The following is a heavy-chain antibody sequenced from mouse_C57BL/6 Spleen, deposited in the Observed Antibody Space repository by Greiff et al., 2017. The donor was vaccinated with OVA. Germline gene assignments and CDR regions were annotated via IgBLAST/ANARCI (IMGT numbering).Heavy chain of an antibody. V-gene: IGHV2-6-1*01. CDR3: ARHASYSNLNYFDY. CDR2: IWSDGST. CDR1: GFSLTSYG. Sequence: QVQLQESGPGLVAPSQSLSITCTVSGFSLTSYGVHWVRQPPGKGLEWLVVIWSDGSTTYNSALKSRLSISKDNSKSQVFLKMNSLHTDDTAMYYCARHASYSNLNYFDYWGQGTTLTVSS. J-gene: IGHJ2*01. D-gene: IGHD2-5*01.